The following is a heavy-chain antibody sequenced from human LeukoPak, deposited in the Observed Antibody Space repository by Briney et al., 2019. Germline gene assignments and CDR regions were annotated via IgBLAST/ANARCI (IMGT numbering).Heavy chain of an antibody. CDR2: MNPNSGNT. CDR3: ASHSGSALGAFDI. Sequence: ASVKVSCKASGYTFTSYDINWVRQATGQGLEWMGWMNPNSGNTGYAQKFQGRVTMTRDTSTSTVYMELSSLRSEDTAVYYCASHSGSALGAFDIWGQGTMVTVSS. CDR1: GYTFTSYD. V-gene: IGHV1-8*02. D-gene: IGHD1-26*01. J-gene: IGHJ3*02.